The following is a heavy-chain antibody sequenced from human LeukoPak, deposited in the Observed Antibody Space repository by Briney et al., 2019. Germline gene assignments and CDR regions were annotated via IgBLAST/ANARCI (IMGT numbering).Heavy chain of an antibody. CDR3: ARDWGDVSSSWSYFDY. CDR2: ISYDGSNK. J-gene: IGHJ4*02. D-gene: IGHD6-13*01. Sequence: GGSLRLSCAASGFTFSSYAMHWVRQAPGKGLEWVAVISYDGSNKYYADSVKGRFTISRDNSKNTLYLQMNSLRAEDTAVYYCARDWGDVSSSWSYFDYWGQGTLVTVSS. V-gene: IGHV3-30*04. CDR1: GFTFSSYA.